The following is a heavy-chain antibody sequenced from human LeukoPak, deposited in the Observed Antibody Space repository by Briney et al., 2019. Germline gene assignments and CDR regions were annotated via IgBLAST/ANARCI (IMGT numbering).Heavy chain of an antibody. J-gene: IGHJ2*01. CDR2: IWYDGSNK. D-gene: IGHD3-22*01. CDR3: ARDGRNYYDNSGTVRYFDL. Sequence: GGSLTLSCAASGFIFSSYGMHWVRQAPGKGLEWVAVIWYDGSNKYYADSVKGRFTISRDNSKNTVYLQMNSLRAEDTAVYYCARDGRNYYDNSGTVRYFDLWGRGTLVTVSS. CDR1: GFIFSSYG. V-gene: IGHV3-33*01.